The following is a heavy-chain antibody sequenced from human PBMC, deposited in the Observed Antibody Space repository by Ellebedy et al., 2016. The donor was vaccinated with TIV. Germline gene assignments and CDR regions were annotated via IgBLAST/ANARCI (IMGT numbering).Heavy chain of an antibody. Sequence: LSLTCAASGFTFSTYDMHWVRQAPGKGLVWVSRINSDGSDTAYADSVRGRFTISRDNAKNTLYLQMNSLRAEDTAVYYCAAVQYWEAVFDMWGQGTMVTVSS. CDR1: GFTFSTYD. D-gene: IGHD2-8*02. CDR3: AAVQYWEAVFDM. V-gene: IGHV3-74*01. J-gene: IGHJ3*02. CDR2: INSDGSDT.